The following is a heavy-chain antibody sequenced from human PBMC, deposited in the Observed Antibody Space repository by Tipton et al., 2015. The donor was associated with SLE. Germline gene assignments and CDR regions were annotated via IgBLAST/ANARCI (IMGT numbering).Heavy chain of an antibody. J-gene: IGHJ4*02. CDR3: VRVEGAYDQYYFDS. Sequence: GLVKPSETLSLTCTVSDGSIRSTNYYWGWIRQPPGKGLEWIGSIFYTGSTYYNPSLKSRVSFSIDTSKHQFSLKLNSVTAADTAVYYCVRVEGAYDQYYFDSWGQGTLVTVSS. CDR1: DGSIRSTNYY. CDR2: IFYTGST. D-gene: IGHD5-12*01. V-gene: IGHV4-39*07.